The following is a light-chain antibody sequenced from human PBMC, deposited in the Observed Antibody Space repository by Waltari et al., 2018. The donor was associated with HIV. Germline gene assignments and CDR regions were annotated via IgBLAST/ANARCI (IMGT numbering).Light chain of an antibody. J-gene: IGLJ3*02. CDR1: SSNIGNNY. CDR3: GTWDSSLSAV. Sequence: QSVLTQPPSVSAAPGQRVTISCSGSSSNIGNNYVSWYQHLPGAAPKRLIYDNKNRPSGIPDRFSGSKSGTSATLVITGLQTGDEADYYCGTWDSSLSAVFGGGTKLTVL. CDR2: DNK. V-gene: IGLV1-51*01.